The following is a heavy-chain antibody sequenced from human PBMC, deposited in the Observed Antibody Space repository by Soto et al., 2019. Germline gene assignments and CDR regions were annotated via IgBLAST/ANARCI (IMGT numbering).Heavy chain of an antibody. Sequence: KASETLSLTCTVSGGSISSYYWSWIRQPPGKGLEWIGYIYYSGSTNYNPSLKSRVTISVDTSKNQFSLKLSSVTAADTAVYYCARAVNSYGHSGYYYYYYGMDVWGQGTTVTVSS. CDR2: IYYSGST. CDR1: GGSISSYY. V-gene: IGHV4-59*01. D-gene: IGHD5-18*01. J-gene: IGHJ6*02. CDR3: ARAVNSYGHSGYYYYYYGMDV.